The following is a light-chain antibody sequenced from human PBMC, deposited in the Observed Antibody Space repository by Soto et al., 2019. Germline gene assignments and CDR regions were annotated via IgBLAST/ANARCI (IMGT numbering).Light chain of an antibody. V-gene: IGKV3-11*01. CDR2: DAS. CDR3: QQRSNWPPGYT. J-gene: IGKJ2*01. Sequence: EIVLTQSPATLSLSPGERATLSCRASQSVSSYLAWYQQKPGQAPRLLIYDASNRATGIPARFSGSGSGTNFTLTISSLEPEDFAIYYRQQRSNWPPGYTFVQGTKLEIK. CDR1: QSVSSY.